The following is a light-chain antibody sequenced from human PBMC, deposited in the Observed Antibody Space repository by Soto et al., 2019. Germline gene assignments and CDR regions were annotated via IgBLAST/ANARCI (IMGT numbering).Light chain of an antibody. CDR1: QGIRND. CDR2: AAS. Sequence: IQMTQSPSSLSASVGDRVTITCRASQGIRNDLDWFQQKPGKAPKLLIYAASNLLSGVPARFSGSGSGTEFTLTISSLQPEDFATYYCQQFNSYFPMYTFGQGTKVDIK. CDR3: QQFNSYFPMYT. J-gene: IGKJ2*01. V-gene: IGKV1-17*01.